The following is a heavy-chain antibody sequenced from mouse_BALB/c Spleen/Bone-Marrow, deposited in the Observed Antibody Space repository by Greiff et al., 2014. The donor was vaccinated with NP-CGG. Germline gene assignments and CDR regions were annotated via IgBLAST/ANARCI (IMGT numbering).Heavy chain of an antibody. CDR1: GFDFCRFW. CDR2: INPDSSTI. Sequence: VQLKESGGGLGQPGGSLKLSCAASGFDFCRFWMTWVRQAPGKGLEWIGEINPDSSTINYTPSLKDKFIISRDNAKNTLYLQMSKVRSEDTALYYCAGNGYYGWIAYWGQGTLVTVSA. J-gene: IGHJ3*01. CDR3: AGNGYYGWIAY. V-gene: IGHV4-1*02. D-gene: IGHD2-3*01.